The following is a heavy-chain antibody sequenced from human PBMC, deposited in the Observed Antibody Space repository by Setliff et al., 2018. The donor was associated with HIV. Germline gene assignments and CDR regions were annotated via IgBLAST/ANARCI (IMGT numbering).Heavy chain of an antibody. Sequence: PSETLSLTCTVSGGSISRSRNYWGWVRPPPGKGLEWIGSIFYSGSTYYNPSLKSRPTISVDTSKNQFPLKLNSVTAADTAVYYCARLAIPAATTDYWGQGTLVTVSS. J-gene: IGHJ4*02. D-gene: IGHD2-2*01. CDR3: ARLAIPAATTDY. CDR1: GGSISRSRNY. CDR2: IFYSGST. V-gene: IGHV4-39*01.